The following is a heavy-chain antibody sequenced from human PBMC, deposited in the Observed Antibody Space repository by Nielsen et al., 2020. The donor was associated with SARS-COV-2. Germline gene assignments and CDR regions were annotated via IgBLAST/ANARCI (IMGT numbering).Heavy chain of an antibody. CDR1: GYTFTSYD. V-gene: IGHV1-8*01. J-gene: IGHJ6*03. D-gene: IGHD1-20*01. CDR3: ARMGKYNWKDIHYYMDV. Sequence: ASVKVSCKASGYTFTSYDINWVRQATGQGLEWMGWMNPNSGNTGYAQKFQGRVTMTRNTSISTAYMELSSLRSEDTAVYYYARMGKYNWKDIHYYMDVWGKGTTVTVSS. CDR2: MNPNSGNT.